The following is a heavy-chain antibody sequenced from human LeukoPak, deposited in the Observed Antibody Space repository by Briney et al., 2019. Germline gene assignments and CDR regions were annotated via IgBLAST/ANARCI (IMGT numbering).Heavy chain of an antibody. CDR3: ARNSFSVDIRQRDAFDI. CDR1: GFTVSSNY. Sequence: GGSLRLSCAASGFTVSSNYMSWVRQAPGKGLEWVSVIYSGGSTYYADSVKGRFTISRDNSKNTLYLQMNSLRAEDTAVYYCARNSFSVDIRQRDAFDIWGQGTMVSVSS. D-gene: IGHD5-12*01. V-gene: IGHV3-66*01. J-gene: IGHJ3*02. CDR2: IYSGGST.